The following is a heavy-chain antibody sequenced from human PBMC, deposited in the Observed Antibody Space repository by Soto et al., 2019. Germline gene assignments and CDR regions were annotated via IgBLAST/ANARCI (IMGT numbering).Heavy chain of an antibody. CDR1: GFAVRHNY. CDR3: ARKTDSIPSGGDV. CDR2: IYSGGDT. J-gene: IGHJ6*04. V-gene: IGHV3-53*04. Sequence: EVQLVESGGGLVQPGGSLRLSCTASGFAVRHNYMTWVRQAPGKGLEWVSLIYSGGDTAYADSVKGRFTISRHTSQNTLYLQMNSLRAEVTAVYYCARKTDSIPSGGDVWGKGTAVTVSS. D-gene: IGHD3-10*01.